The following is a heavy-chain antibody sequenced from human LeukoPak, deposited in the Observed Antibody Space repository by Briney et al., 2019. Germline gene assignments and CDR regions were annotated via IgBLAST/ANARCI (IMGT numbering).Heavy chain of an antibody. D-gene: IGHD2-2*01. Sequence: GGSLRLSCAASGFTFSSYWMSWVRQAPGKGLEWVANIKQDGSEKYYVDSVKGRFTISRDNAKNSLYLQMNSLRAEDTAVYYCARDPMPLDYYYYYMDVWGKGTTVTVSS. CDR1: GFTFSSYW. V-gene: IGHV3-7*01. CDR2: IKQDGSEK. J-gene: IGHJ6*03. CDR3: ARDPMPLDYYYYYMDV.